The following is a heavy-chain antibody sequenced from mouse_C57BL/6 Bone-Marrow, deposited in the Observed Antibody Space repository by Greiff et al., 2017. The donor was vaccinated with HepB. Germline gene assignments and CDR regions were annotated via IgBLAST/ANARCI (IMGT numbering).Heavy chain of an antibody. CDR2: ISNLAYSI. J-gene: IGHJ4*01. Sequence: EVHLVESGGGLVQPGGSLKLSCAASGFTFSDYGMAWVRQAPRKGPEWVAFISNLAYSIYYADTVTGRFTISRENAKNTLYLEMSSLRSEDTAMYYCARHRLAGYAMDYWGQGTSVTVSS. V-gene: IGHV5-15*01. CDR3: ARHRLAGYAMDY. CDR1: GFTFSDYG.